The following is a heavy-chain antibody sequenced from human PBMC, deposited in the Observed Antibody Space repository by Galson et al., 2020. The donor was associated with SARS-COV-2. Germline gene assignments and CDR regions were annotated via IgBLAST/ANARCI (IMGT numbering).Heavy chain of an antibody. CDR3: TRYSTVDLTLDI. J-gene: IGHJ6*02. D-gene: IGHD3-9*01. V-gene: IGHV3-72*01. CDR1: GFTLSDHY. Sequence: TGGSLRLSCAASGFTLSDHYIDWVRQAPGKGLEWVGRSRDKANSYSTDYAASVIGRFTISRDDSKNSLYLRMNSLKAEDTALYYCTRYSTVDLTLDIWGQGTTVTVSS. CDR2: SRDKANSYST.